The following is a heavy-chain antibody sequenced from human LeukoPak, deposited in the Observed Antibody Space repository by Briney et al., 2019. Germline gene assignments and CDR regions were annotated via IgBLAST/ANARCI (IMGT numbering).Heavy chain of an antibody. Sequence: SGTLSLTCTVSGGSLSSYYWSAIRQPAARGGEWIGRIYTSGSTNYNLSLLSRVAMSVGTSKNQFSLKLSSVTAADTAVYYCARDYMSYSYGRRHWFDPWGQGTLVTVSS. CDR3: ARDYMSYSYGRRHWFDP. CDR1: GGSLSSYY. CDR2: IYTSGST. D-gene: IGHD5-18*01. J-gene: IGHJ5*02. V-gene: IGHV4-4*07.